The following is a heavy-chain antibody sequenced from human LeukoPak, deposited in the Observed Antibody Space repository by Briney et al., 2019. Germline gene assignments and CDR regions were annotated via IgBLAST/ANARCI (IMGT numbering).Heavy chain of an antibody. Sequence: PGGSLRLSCAASGFTFRNDAMSWVRQAPGKGLEWVSAIVGNGVSTYYADSVQGRFTISRDNSKNTLYLQMNSLGAEDTALYYCTKWGDYDGSTGYYDSDYWGQGTLVTVSS. CDR2: IVGNGVST. CDR3: TKWGDYDGSTGYYDSDY. V-gene: IGHV3-23*01. CDR1: GFTFRNDA. J-gene: IGHJ4*02. D-gene: IGHD3-9*01.